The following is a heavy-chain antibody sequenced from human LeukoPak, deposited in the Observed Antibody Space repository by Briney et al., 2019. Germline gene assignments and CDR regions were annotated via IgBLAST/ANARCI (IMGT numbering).Heavy chain of an antibody. CDR2: IKQEGSEK. J-gene: IGHJ4*02. Sequence: GGSLRHSCAASGFTFSSYWMGWVRQAPGKGLGWVANIKQEGSEKYYVDSVKGRFTISRDNAKNSLYLQMNSLRAEDTAVYYCARDLLYSGYVFDYWGQGTLVTVSS. V-gene: IGHV3-7*01. D-gene: IGHD5-12*01. CDR3: ARDLLYSGYVFDY. CDR1: GFTFSSYW.